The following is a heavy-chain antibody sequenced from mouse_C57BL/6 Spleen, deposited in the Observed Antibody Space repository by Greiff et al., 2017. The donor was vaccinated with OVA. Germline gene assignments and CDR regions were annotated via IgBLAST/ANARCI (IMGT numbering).Heavy chain of an antibody. CDR3: ARPYYGSSYYFDY. CDR1: GFTFSDYG. D-gene: IGHD1-1*01. J-gene: IGHJ2*01. Sequence: EVMLVESGGGLVKPGGSLKLSCAASGFTFSDYGMHWVRQAPEKGLEWVAYISSGSSTIYYADTVKGRFTISRDNAKNTLFLQMTSLRSEDTAMYYCARPYYGSSYYFDYWGQGTTLTVSS. V-gene: IGHV5-17*01. CDR2: ISSGSSTI.